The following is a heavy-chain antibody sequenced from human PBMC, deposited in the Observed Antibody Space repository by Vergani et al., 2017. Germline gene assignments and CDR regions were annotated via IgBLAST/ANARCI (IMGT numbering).Heavy chain of an antibody. D-gene: IGHD6-6*01. CDR3: ARCIFSSSSKAFDS. CDR1: GYTFTSYD. J-gene: IGHJ3*02. CDR2: MTPNSGNT. Sequence: QVQLVQSGAEVKKPGASVKVSCKASGYTFTSYDINWVRPATGQGLEWMGWMTPNSGNTGYAQKFQGRVTMTRNTSMSTAYMELSSLRSVATAVYYCARCIFSSSSKAFDSWGQGTMVTVSS. V-gene: IGHV1-8*01.